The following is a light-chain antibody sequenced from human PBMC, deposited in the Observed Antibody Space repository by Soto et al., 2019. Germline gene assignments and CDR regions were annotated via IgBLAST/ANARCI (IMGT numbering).Light chain of an antibody. CDR2: DDT. CDR3: CLYVGGRTYV. J-gene: IGLJ1*01. V-gene: IGLV2-23*01. Sequence: QSALTQPASVSGSPGQSITISCTGTVGLVSWYQQHPGKVPKLIIYDDTKRPSGVSSRFSGSKSGNTASLTISGLQTEDEADYYCCLYVGGRTYVFGTGIKLTV. CDR1: VGL.